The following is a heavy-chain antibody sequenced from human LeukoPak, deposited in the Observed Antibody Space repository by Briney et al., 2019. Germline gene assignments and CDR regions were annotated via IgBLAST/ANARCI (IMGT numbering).Heavy chain of an antibody. CDR2: VSGSGGST. V-gene: IGHV3-23*01. J-gene: IGHJ4*02. CDR3: AKRRTTVISLDQ. Sequence: GGSLRLSCAASGFTFTDYAITWVRQAPGKGLEWVSAVSGSGGSTYYADSVKGRFTISRDNSKNTLYLQMNSPRAEDTAVYYCAKRRTTVISLDQWGQGTLVTVSP. CDR1: GFTFTDYA. D-gene: IGHD4-17*01.